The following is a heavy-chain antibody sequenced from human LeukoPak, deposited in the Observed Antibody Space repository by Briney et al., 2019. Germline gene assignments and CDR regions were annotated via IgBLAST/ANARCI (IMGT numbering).Heavy chain of an antibody. J-gene: IGHJ6*02. Sequence: GGSLRLSCAASGFTFSSYGMHWVRQAPGKGLEWVAVISYDGSNKYYADSVKGRFTISRDNSKNTLYLQMNSLRAEDTAVYYCARDIPIKLRYFDWLLDPTPYYYYYGMDVWGQGTTVTVSS. CDR3: ARDIPIKLRYFDWLLDPTPYYYYYGMDV. CDR2: ISYDGSNK. CDR1: GFTFSSYG. V-gene: IGHV3-30*03. D-gene: IGHD3-9*01.